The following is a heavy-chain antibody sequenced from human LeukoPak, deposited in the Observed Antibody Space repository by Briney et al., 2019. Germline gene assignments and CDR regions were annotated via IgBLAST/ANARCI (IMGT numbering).Heavy chain of an antibody. CDR2: ISGSAHKI. CDR3: AKQSAGSSQWYSLHFDY. Sequence: SGGSLRLSCVGSGFTFSNYAMSWVRQAPGKGLDWVSVISGSAHKIRYADSVRGRFTISRDNSENTVNLQMNSLRAEDTAVYYCAKQSAGSSQWYSLHFDYWGQGTLVTVSS. J-gene: IGHJ4*02. D-gene: IGHD6-13*01. V-gene: IGHV3-23*01. CDR1: GFTFSNYA.